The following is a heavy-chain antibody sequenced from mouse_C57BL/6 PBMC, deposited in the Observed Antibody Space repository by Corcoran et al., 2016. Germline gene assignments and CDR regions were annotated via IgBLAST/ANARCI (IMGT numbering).Heavy chain of an antibody. CDR3: AREGYAMDY. Sequence: QIQLVQSGPELKKPGETVKISCQASGYTFTTYGMSWVKQAPGKGLKWMGWINPYSGVPTYADDFKGRFAFSLETSASTAYLQINNLKNEDTATYFCAREGYAMDYWGQGTSVTVSS. CDR2: INPYSGVP. CDR1: GYTFTTYG. V-gene: IGHV9-3*01. J-gene: IGHJ4*01.